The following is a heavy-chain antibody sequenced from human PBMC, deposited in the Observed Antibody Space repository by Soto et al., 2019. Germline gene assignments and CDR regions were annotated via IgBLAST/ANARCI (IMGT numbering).Heavy chain of an antibody. V-gene: IGHV3-21*01. CDR1: GFTFSSYS. J-gene: IGHJ4*02. Sequence: EVQLVESGGGLVQPGGSLRLSCAASGFTFSSYSMNWVRQAPGKGLEWVSSISSSSSYIYYADSVKGRFTISKDNAKKSLYLQMNSLRAEDTAVYYCARGGVYGDYDFDYWGQGTLVTVSS. CDR2: ISSSSSYI. CDR3: ARGGVYGDYDFDY. D-gene: IGHD4-17*01.